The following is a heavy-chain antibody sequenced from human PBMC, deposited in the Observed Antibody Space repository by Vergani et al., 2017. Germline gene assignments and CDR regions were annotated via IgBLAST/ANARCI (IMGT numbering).Heavy chain of an antibody. Sequence: QLQLQESGPGLVKPSETLSLTFSVSGDSISSSNYYWGWIRQPPGKGLEWIVSLYYRGTTYYNPSLKSRVTMSVDTSKNQFSLHLSSVTAADTAVYYCARHPSCSSTTCYVFDYWGQGTLVTVSS. D-gene: IGHD2-2*01. CDR1: GDSISSSNYY. V-gene: IGHV4-39*01. CDR3: ARHPSCSSTTCYVFDY. J-gene: IGHJ4*02. CDR2: LYYRGTT.